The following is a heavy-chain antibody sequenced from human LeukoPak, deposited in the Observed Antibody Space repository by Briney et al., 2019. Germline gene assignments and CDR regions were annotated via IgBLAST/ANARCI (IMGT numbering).Heavy chain of an antibody. CDR2: IYSGGST. V-gene: IGHV3-66*01. CDR1: GLTVSSNY. CDR3: AREYCTNGVCYKRFDY. D-gene: IGHD2-8*01. Sequence: GGSLRLSCAASGLTVSSNYMNWVRQAPGKGLEWVSVIYSGGSTYYADSVKGRFTISRDNSKNTLYLQMGSLRAEDMAVYYCAREYCTNGVCYKRFDYWGQGTLVTVSS. J-gene: IGHJ4*02.